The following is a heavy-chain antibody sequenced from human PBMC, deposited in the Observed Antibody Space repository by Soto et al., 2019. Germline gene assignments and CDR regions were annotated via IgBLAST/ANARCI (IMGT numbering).Heavy chain of an antibody. J-gene: IGHJ4*02. V-gene: IGHV1-2*02. CDR2: INPNSGGT. CDR1: GYTFTGYY. D-gene: IGHD2-2*01. Sequence: ASVKVSCKASGYTFTGYYMHWVRQAPGQGLEWMGWINPNSGGTNYAQKFQGRVTMTRDTSISTAYMELSRLRSDDTAVYYCASEGYCSSTSCYVDYWGQGTLVTVYS. CDR3: ASEGYCSSTSCYVDY.